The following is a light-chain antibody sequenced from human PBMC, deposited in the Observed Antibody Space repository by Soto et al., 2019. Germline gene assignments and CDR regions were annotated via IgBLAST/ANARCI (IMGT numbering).Light chain of an antibody. J-gene: IGKJ1*01. CDR2: GAS. V-gene: IGKV3-20*01. CDR1: QSVSSTY. Sequence: EMVLTQSPGTLSVCQWERATLSCRDSQSVSSTYLAWYQQSPGQAPRLLIYGASSRATGIPDRFSGSGSGTDFTLTISRLEPEDFAVYYCHEYSSSTKTFGQGAKV. CDR3: HEYSSSTKT.